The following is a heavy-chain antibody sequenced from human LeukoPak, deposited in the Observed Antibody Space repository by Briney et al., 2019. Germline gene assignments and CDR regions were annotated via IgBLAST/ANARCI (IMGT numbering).Heavy chain of an antibody. Sequence: GGSLRLSCAASGNYWMHWVRQAPGKGLVWVSHINSDGSWTSCADSVKGRFTITKDNAKNTVYLQMNSLRAEDTAVYYCVSFYETYWGRGTLVTVSS. CDR1: GNYW. D-gene: IGHD2/OR15-2a*01. V-gene: IGHV3-74*01. CDR2: INSDGSWT. J-gene: IGHJ4*02. CDR3: VSFYETY.